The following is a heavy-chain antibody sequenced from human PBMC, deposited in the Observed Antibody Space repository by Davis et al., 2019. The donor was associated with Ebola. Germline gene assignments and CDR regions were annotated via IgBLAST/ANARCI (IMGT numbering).Heavy chain of an antibody. CDR3: AQFWGEEYSSNWFYFHH. Sequence: GGSLRLSCAASGFTFSSYGMHWVRQAPGKGLEWVAVISYDGSNKYYADSVKGRFTISRDNSKNTLYLQMNSLRAEDTAVYYCAQFWGEEYSSNWFYFHHWGQGTQVTVSP. J-gene: IGHJ4*02. V-gene: IGHV3-30*18. D-gene: IGHD6-13*01. CDR2: ISYDGSNK. CDR1: GFTFSSYG.